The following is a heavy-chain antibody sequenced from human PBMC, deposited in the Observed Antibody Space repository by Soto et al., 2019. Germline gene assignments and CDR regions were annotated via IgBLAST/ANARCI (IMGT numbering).Heavy chain of an antibody. V-gene: IGHV3-30*18. CDR3: AKVIAVAGPLDY. D-gene: IGHD6-19*01. CDR2: ISYDGSNK. CDR1: GFTFSSYG. Sequence: GGSLRLSCAASGFTFSSYGMHWVRQAPGKGLEWVAVISYDGSNKYYADSVKGRFTISRDNSKNTLYLQMNSLRAEDTAVYYCAKVIAVAGPLDYWGQGTLVTVSS. J-gene: IGHJ4*02.